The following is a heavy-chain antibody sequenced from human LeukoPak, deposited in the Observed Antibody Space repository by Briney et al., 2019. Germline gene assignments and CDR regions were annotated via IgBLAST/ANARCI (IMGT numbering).Heavy chain of an antibody. CDR2: IYHSGST. Sequence: SETLSLTCTVSGDSISSINFYWGWIRQPPGQGLEWIGEIYHSGSTNYNPSLKSRVTISVDKSKDQFSLKLSSVTAADTAVYYCARENGSWLFDYWGEGTLVTVSS. CDR1: GDSISSINFY. CDR3: ARENGSWLFDY. D-gene: IGHD6-13*01. V-gene: IGHV4-39*07. J-gene: IGHJ4*02.